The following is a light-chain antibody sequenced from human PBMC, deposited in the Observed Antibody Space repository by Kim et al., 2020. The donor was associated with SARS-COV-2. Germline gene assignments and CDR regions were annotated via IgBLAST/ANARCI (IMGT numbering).Light chain of an antibody. V-gene: IGLV2-8*01. CDR3: ASFAGDKNPYV. CDR1: TRYFRGNYW. J-gene: IGLJ1*01. CDR2: EVM. Sequence: QSVPLSCSGITRYFRGNYWVTWYQQQPGKAPRILFYEVMRRPSGVPDRFSGSKSDNTASLTVSGLQAEDEADYYCASFAGDKNPYVFGTGTKVTVL.